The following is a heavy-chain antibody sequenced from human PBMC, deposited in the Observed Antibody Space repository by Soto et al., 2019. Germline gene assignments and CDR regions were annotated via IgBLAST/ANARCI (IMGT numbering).Heavy chain of an antibody. CDR3: ARETSGYADY. Sequence: PGGSLRLSCAASGFTVSSNYMSWVRQAPGKGLEWVSVIYSGGSTYYADSVKGRFTIFRDNSKNTLYLQMNSLRAEDTAVYYCARETSGYADYWGQGTLVTVSS. J-gene: IGHJ4*02. D-gene: IGHD5-12*01. CDR1: GFTVSSNY. V-gene: IGHV3-53*01. CDR2: IYSGGST.